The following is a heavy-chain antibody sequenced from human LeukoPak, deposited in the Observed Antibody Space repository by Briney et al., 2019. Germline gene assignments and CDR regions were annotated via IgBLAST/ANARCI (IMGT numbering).Heavy chain of an antibody. CDR2: IRYDGSNK. CDR3: AKDCSSTSCYNYYYMDV. CDR1: GFTFSSYG. J-gene: IGHJ6*03. Sequence: PGGSLRLSCAASGFTFSSYGMHWVRQAPGKGLEWVAFIRYDGSNKYYADSVKGRFTISRDNSKNTLYLQMNSLRAEDTAVYYCAKDCSSTSCYNYYYMDVWGKGTTVTVSS. V-gene: IGHV3-30*02. D-gene: IGHD2-2*02.